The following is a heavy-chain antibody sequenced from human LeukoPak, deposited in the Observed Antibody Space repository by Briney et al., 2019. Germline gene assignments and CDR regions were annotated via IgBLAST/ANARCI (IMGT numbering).Heavy chain of an antibody. CDR3: ARDSRRGSYYRDDY. CDR2: IYHSGST. CDR1: GGSISSGGYY. Sequence: SQTLSLTCTVSGGSISSGGYYWSWIRQPPGKGLEWIGYIYHSGSTYYNPSLKSRVTISVDRSKNQFSLKLSSVTAADTAVYYCARDSRRGSYYRDDYWGQGTLVTVSS. V-gene: IGHV4-30-2*01. J-gene: IGHJ4*02. D-gene: IGHD1-26*01.